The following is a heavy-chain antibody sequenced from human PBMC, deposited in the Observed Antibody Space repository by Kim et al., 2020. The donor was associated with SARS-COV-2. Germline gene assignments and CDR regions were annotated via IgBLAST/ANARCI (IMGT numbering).Heavy chain of an antibody. CDR3: AKFASSITMVRGVIFVYYYSGMDV. CDR1: GFTFSSYA. CDR2: ISGSGGST. Sequence: GGSLRLSCAASGFTFSSYAMSWVRQAPGKGLEWVSAISGSGGSTYYADSVKGRFTISRDNSKNTLYLQMNSLRAEDTAVYYCAKFASSITMVRGVIFVYYYSGMDVWGQGTTVTVSS. J-gene: IGHJ6*02. D-gene: IGHD3-10*01. V-gene: IGHV3-23*01.